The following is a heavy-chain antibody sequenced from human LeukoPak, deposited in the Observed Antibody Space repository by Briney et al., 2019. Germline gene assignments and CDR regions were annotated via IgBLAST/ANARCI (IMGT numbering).Heavy chain of an antibody. CDR1: GFTVSSDY. V-gene: IGHV3-66*01. CDR3: ARCCKDAGDY. J-gene: IGHJ4*02. CDR2: IYSVDST. D-gene: IGHD2/OR15-2a*01. Sequence: PGGSLRLSCAASGFTVSSDYMSWVRQAPGKGLEWVSVIYSVDSTYYTDSVKGRFTISRDNSKSTLYLQMNSLRVEDTAVYYCARCCKDAGDYLGQGTLVTVSS.